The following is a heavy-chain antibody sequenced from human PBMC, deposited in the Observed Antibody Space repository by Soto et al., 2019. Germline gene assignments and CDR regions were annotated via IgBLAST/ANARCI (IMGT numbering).Heavy chain of an antibody. D-gene: IGHD3-22*01. CDR1: GCSSSSYY. CDR3: ARTSYYDSTGYYNLDV. J-gene: IGHJ6*02. Sequence: SETLSLTCTFSGCSSSSYYWILIRQSTGKGLEWIGEIHHSETTNYNPSLNSRVSISVDKSKNQFSLKLNSVNAADTADYYCARTSYYDSTGYYNLDVWGPGTTVTVSS. CDR2: IHHSETT. V-gene: IGHV4-59*12.